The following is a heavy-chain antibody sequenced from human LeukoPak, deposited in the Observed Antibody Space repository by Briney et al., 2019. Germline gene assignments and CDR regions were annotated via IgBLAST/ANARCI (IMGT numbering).Heavy chain of an antibody. D-gene: IGHD3-10*01. Sequence: SETLSLTCTVSGYSISSGYYWGWIRQPPGKGLEWIGSIYHSGSTYYNPSLKSRVTISVDTSNNQFSLKLSSVTAADTAVYYCARLMVRGVIIFDYWGQGTLVTVSS. J-gene: IGHJ4*02. CDR2: IYHSGST. V-gene: IGHV4-38-2*02. CDR1: GYSISSGYY. CDR3: ARLMVRGVIIFDY.